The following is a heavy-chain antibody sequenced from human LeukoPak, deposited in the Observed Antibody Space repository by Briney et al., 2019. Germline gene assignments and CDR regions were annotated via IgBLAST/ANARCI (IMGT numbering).Heavy chain of an antibody. D-gene: IGHD6-19*01. CDR2: MRQDGSDK. Sequence: PGGSLRLSCAASGFTFSSYWMSWVRQAPGKGLEWVANMRQDGSDKYYVDSVKGRFTISRDNAKNSLYLQMNSLRAEDTAVYYCASIPGISVSAYYFDYWGQGTLVTVSS. V-gene: IGHV3-7*01. CDR1: GFTFSSYW. CDR3: ASIPGISVSAYYFDY. J-gene: IGHJ4*02.